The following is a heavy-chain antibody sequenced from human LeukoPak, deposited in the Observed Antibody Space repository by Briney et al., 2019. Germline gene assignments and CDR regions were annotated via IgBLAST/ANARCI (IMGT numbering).Heavy chain of an antibody. CDR3: ARRTLPREGYSGSYHWRGGSFDY. CDR1: GFTFSSYA. CDR2: ISYDGSNK. Sequence: GGSLRLSCAASGFTFSSYAMHWVRQAPGKGLEWVAVISYDGSNKYYADSVKGRFTISRDNSKNTLYLQMNSLRAEDTAVCYCARRTLPREGYSGSYHWRGGSFDYWGQGTLVTVSS. J-gene: IGHJ4*02. V-gene: IGHV3-30*04. D-gene: IGHD1-26*01.